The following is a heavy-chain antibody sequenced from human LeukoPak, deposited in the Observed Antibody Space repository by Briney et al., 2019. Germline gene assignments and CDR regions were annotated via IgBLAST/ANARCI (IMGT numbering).Heavy chain of an antibody. CDR3: ARIAVAGLSFDY. J-gene: IGHJ4*02. CDR2: ISWNSGSI. V-gene: IGHV3-9*01. CDR1: GFTFDDYA. D-gene: IGHD6-19*01. Sequence: GGSLRLSCAASGFTFDDYAMHWVRQAPGKGLEWVSGISWNSGSIYYADSVKGRFTISRDNAKNTLYLQMNSLSAEDTAVYYCARIAVAGLSFDYWGQGTLVTVSS.